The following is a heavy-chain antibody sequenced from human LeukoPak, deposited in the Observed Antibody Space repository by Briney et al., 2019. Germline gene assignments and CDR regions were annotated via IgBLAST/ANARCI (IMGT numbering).Heavy chain of an antibody. D-gene: IGHD6-13*01. CDR2: IYHCEST. CDR1: GYSISSGYY. V-gene: IGHV4-38-2*02. J-gene: IGHJ6*03. Sequence: SETLSLTWTVSGYSISSGYYWGWIRQPPGKGREWIGSIYHCESTYYNPSLKSRVTISVDTSKSQFSLKLSSVTAADTAVYYCARADYSSTWSHDYYYMDVWGKGTTVTVSS. CDR3: ARADYSSTWSHDYYYMDV.